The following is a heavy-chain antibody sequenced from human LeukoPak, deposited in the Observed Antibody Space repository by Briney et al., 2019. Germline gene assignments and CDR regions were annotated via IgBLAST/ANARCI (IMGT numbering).Heavy chain of an antibody. V-gene: IGHV3-53*01. CDR3: AREVVGWVTFNGMDV. Sequence: GGSLRLSCAASGFTVSSNYMSWVRQAPGKGLEWVSVIYSGGSTYYADSVKGRFTISRDNSKNTLYLQMNSLRAEDTAVHYCAREVVGWVTFNGMDVWGQGTTVTVSS. D-gene: IGHD2-15*01. CDR2: IYSGGST. J-gene: IGHJ6*02. CDR1: GFTVSSNY.